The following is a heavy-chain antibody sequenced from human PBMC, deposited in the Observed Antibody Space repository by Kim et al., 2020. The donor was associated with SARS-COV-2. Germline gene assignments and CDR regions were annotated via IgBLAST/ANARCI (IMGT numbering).Heavy chain of an antibody. CDR1: GYTFTSYA. Sequence: ASVKVSCKASGYTFTSYAMHWVRQAPGQRLEWMGWINAGNGNTKYSQKFQGRVTITRDTSASTAYMELSSLRSEDTAVYYCARGLIQLWPGHLFDYWGQGTLVTVSS. J-gene: IGHJ4*02. V-gene: IGHV1-3*01. CDR2: INAGNGNT. CDR3: ARGLIQLWPGHLFDY. D-gene: IGHD5-18*01.